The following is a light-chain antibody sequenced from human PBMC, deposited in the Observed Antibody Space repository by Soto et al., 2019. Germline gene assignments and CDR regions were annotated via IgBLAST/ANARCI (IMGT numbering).Light chain of an antibody. CDR1: QRVISSS. V-gene: IGKV3-20*01. J-gene: IGKJ5*01. CDR2: YAS. Sequence: EIVLTQSPGTLSLSPGERATLSCRASQRVISSSLAWYQQKPGQSPRLLISYASSRTTGIPDRFSGSGSGTDFTLTISKLEPEDFAVYYCQQYGDSPRTFGQGTRLEIK. CDR3: QQYGDSPRT.